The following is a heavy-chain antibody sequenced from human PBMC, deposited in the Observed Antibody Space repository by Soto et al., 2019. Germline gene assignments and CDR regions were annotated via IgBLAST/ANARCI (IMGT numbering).Heavy chain of an antibody. CDR2: ISDDGKIT. Sequence: GGSLRLSGDASGFVFNMYYMTWIRQVPGKGPEWVSRISDDGKITTYADSVKDRFTISRDNAKDTLYLQLDNLRGDDTGFYYCIRGPRASSSGTGAYWGQGTQVTVSS. CDR1: GFVFNMYY. D-gene: IGHD2-2*01. CDR3: IRGPRASSSGTGAY. V-gene: IGHV3-74*01. J-gene: IGHJ4*02.